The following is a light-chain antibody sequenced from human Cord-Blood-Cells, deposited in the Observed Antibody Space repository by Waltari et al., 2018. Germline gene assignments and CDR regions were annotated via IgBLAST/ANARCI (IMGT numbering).Light chain of an antibody. J-gene: IGLJ2*01. Sequence: QSALTQPPSVSGSPGQSVTISCTGTSSEVGSYNRVSWYQQPPGTAPKLMIYEVSNRPSGVPDRFSGSKSGNTASLPISGLQAEDEADYYCSSYTSSSTLVFGGGPKLTVL. V-gene: IGLV2-18*02. CDR2: EVS. CDR1: SSEVGSYNR. CDR3: SSYTSSSTLV.